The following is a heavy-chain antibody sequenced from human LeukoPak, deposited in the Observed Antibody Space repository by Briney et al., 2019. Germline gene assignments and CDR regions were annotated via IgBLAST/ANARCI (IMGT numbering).Heavy chain of an antibody. CDR1: GGTFSSYA. CDR3: ARASIAVAGTSDY. CDR2: IIPILGIA. Sequence: ASVKVSCKASGGTFSSYAISWVRQAPGQGLEWMGRIIPILGIANYAQKFQGRVTITADKSTSTAYMELSSLRSEDTAVYYCARASIAVAGTSDYWGQGTLVTVSS. J-gene: IGHJ4*02. V-gene: IGHV1-69*04. D-gene: IGHD6-19*01.